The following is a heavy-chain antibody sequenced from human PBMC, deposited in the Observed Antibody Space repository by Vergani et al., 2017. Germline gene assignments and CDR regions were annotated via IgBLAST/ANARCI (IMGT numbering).Heavy chain of an antibody. V-gene: IGHV1-18*01. CDR2: ISAYNGNT. J-gene: IGHJ3*02. D-gene: IGHD5-12*01. CDR3: ARRIVALRTHAFDI. Sequence: QVQLVQSGAEVKKPGASVKVSCKASGYTFTSYGISWVRQAPGQGLEWMGWISAYNGNTNYAQKFQGRVTITADESTSTAYMELSSLRSEDTAVYYCARRIVALRTHAFDIWGQGTMVTVSS. CDR1: GYTFTSYG.